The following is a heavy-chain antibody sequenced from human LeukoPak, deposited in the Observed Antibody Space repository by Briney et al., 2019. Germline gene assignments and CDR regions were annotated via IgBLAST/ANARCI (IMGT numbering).Heavy chain of an antibody. Sequence: SETLSLTCTVSGGSISPYYWSWIRQPPGKGLEWIGYIYYSGSTKYNPSLESRVTISVDTSKNQFSLSLSSVTAADTAVYYCARDVIYCTGGSCYFDYWGQGTLVTVSS. CDR1: GGSISPYY. CDR2: IYYSGST. J-gene: IGHJ4*02. V-gene: IGHV4-59*01. CDR3: ARDVIYCTGGSCYFDY. D-gene: IGHD2-15*01.